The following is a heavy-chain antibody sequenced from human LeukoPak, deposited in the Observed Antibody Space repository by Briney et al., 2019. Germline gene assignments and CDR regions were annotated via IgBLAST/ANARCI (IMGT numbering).Heavy chain of an antibody. J-gene: IGHJ4*02. D-gene: IGHD2-15*01. CDR1: GFTFSSYA. CDR3: ARDCLYCTSGSSYRKNYLDY. CDR2: IFSGGST. V-gene: IGHV3-66*02. Sequence: GGSLRLSCAASGFTFSSYAMTWVRQAPGKGLEWVSVIFSGGSTYYADSVKGRFTISRDNSKNTLYLQMNSLRTEDTAVYYCARDCLYCTSGSSYRKNYLDYWGQGTLVTVSS.